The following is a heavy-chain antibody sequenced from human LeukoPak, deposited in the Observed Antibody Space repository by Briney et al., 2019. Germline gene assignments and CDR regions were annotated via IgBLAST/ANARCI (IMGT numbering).Heavy chain of an antibody. CDR2: FYYSGST. V-gene: IGHV4-59*08. Sequence: PSETLSLTCTVSGGSISSYYWSWIRQPPGKGLEWIGYFYYSGSTNYNPSLKSRVTISGDTSKNQFSLKLSSVTAADTAVYYCARRTMVADWHFDLWGRGTQVTVSS. CDR3: ARRTMVADWHFDL. J-gene: IGHJ2*01. D-gene: IGHD4/OR15-4a*01. CDR1: GGSISSYY.